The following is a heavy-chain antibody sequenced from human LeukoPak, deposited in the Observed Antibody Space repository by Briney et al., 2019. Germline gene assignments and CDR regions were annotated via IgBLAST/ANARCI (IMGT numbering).Heavy chain of an antibody. CDR1: GGSFSGYS. Sequence: SETLSLTCAVYGGSFSGYSWNWIRQPPGKGLEWIGEISHSGITNYNPSLKSRVTISVDTSKNQFSLKLSSVTAADTAVYYCARGSVDYGDYWHFDLWGRGTLVTVSS. J-gene: IGHJ2*01. CDR2: ISHSGIT. CDR3: ARGSVDYGDYWHFDL. D-gene: IGHD4-17*01. V-gene: IGHV4-34*01.